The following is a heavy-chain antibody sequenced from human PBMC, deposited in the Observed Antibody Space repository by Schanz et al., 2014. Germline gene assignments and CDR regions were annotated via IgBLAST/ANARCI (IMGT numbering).Heavy chain of an antibody. Sequence: QVQLVQSGAEVKKPGVSVKVSCKPSGYIFAILGLPGGHQPPGQGPELMGWINAHTGNTQYAQKFQSRVNMTRDTVTTTVHLELTRLRTDDTAIYYCARVHIATYHYNSPGAFDIWGQGTRVTVSS. J-gene: IGHJ3*02. CDR2: INAHTGNT. D-gene: IGHD3-10*01. V-gene: IGHV1-18*01. CDR1: GYIFAILG. CDR3: ARVHIATYHYNSPGAFDI.